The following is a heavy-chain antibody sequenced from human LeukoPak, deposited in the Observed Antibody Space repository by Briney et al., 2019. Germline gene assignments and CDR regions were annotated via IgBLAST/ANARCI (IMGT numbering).Heavy chain of an antibody. J-gene: IGHJ3*02. D-gene: IGHD3-22*01. CDR3: ARRIKVDYYDSSGYSDSGAFDI. CDR2: VYTSGST. V-gene: IGHV4-4*07. CDR1: GGSISSYY. Sequence: SETLSLTCTVSGGSISSYYWSWIRQPAGKGLEWIGRVYTSGSTNYNPSLKSRVTMSVDTSKNQFSLKLSSVTAADTAVYYCARRIKVDYYDSSGYSDSGAFDIWGQGTMVTVSS.